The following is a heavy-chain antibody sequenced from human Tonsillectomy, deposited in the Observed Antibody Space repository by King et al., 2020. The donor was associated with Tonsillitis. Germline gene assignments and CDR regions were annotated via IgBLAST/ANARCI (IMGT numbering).Heavy chain of an antibody. Sequence: ITLKESGPTLVKPTQTLTLTCTFSGFSLSTRGVGVGWIRQPPGKALEWLALIYWDDDNRYSPSLKSRLTITKDTSKNQVVLTMTNMDPVDTATYYCAPRHDRTSGRWFDPWGQGTLVTVSS. V-gene: IGHV2-5*02. CDR1: GFSLSTRGVG. CDR2: IYWDDDN. J-gene: IGHJ5*02. CDR3: APRHDRTSGRWFDP. D-gene: IGHD2-2*01.